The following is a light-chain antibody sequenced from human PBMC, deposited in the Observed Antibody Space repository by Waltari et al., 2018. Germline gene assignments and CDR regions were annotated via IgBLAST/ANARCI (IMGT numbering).Light chain of an antibody. J-gene: IGKJ1*01. CDR3: MQGTHWPPWT. CDR2: KIS. Sequence: DVVLTQSPLSLPVTLGQPASISCRSSQSLVHSDGHTYLNWFQQRPGQSPRRLIYKISNRDSGVPDRFSGSGSGTDFTLKISRMEAEDVGIYYCMQGTHWPPWTFGQGTKVEIK. CDR1: QSLVHSDGHTY. V-gene: IGKV2-30*02.